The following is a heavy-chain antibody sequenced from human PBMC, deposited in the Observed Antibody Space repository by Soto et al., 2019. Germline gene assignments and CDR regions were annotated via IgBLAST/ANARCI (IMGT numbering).Heavy chain of an antibody. V-gene: IGHV1-18*01. J-gene: IGHJ6*02. CDR3: ARLHSHGTYGMDV. Sequence: GASVKVSCKASGYTFTSYSYGITWVRQAPGQGLEWMGWINTHTGKTYYAQKLQGRVTMTTDTSTSTAYMELSTLRSEDTAVYYCARLHSHGTYGMDVWGQGTTVTVSS. CDR1: GYTFTSYS. D-gene: IGHD5-18*01. CDR2: INTHTGKT.